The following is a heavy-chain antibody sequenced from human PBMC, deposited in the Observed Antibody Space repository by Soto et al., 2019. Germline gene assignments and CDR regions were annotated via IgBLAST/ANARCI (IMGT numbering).Heavy chain of an antibody. D-gene: IGHD3-22*01. CDR2: ISYRGST. CDR1: AGSITTSY. CDR3: ASSGIVGREVNTWFDP. Sequence: SETLSLTCTVSAGSITTSYWSWIRQPLGKALEWIGYISYRGSTNYNPSLKSRLTISIDTSKSQVSLKLTSMTTADTAVYYCASSGIVGREVNTWFDPWGQGTLVTVSS. J-gene: IGHJ5*02. V-gene: IGHV4-59*01.